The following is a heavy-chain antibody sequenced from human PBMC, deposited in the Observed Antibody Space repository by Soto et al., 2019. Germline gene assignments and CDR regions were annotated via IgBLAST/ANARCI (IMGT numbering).Heavy chain of an antibody. J-gene: IGHJ4*02. Sequence: SGPTLVNPTETLTLTCTVSGFSLSNARMGVSWIRQPPGKALEWLAHIFSNDEKSYSTSLKSRLTISKDTSKSQVVLTMTNMEPVDTATYYCARVDEAGLCYDFWCGCQDYYDYWGQGTLVTVSS. CDR2: IFSNDEK. D-gene: IGHD3-3*01. CDR3: ARVDEAGLCYDFWCGCQDYYDY. CDR1: GFSLSNARMG. V-gene: IGHV2-26*01.